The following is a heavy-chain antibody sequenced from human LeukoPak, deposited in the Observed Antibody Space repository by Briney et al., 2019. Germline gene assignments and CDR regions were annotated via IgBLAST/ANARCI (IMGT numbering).Heavy chain of an antibody. J-gene: IGHJ4*02. CDR3: ARGQYYYDSSGSDDY. Sequence: ASVKVSCKASGYTFTSYGISWVRQAPGQGLEWMGWISAYNGNTNYAQKLQGRVTMTTDTSTSTAYMELRSLRSDDTAVYYCARGQYYYDSSGSDDYWGQGTLVTVSS. V-gene: IGHV1-18*01. CDR2: ISAYNGNT. D-gene: IGHD3-22*01. CDR1: GYTFTSYG.